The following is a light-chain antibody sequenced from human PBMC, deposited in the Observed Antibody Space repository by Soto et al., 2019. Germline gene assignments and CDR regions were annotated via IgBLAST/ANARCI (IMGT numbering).Light chain of an antibody. CDR2: DVS. Sequence: QSALTQPPSASGSPGQSVTISCTGTSSDVGGYNFVSWYQQPPGKAPKLMIYDVSHRPSGVSNRFSGSKSGNTASLTISGLQAEDEGDYYCSSYTTSSTIVFGTGTKLTVL. V-gene: IGLV2-14*01. CDR1: SSDVGGYNF. CDR3: SSYTTSSTIV. J-gene: IGLJ1*01.